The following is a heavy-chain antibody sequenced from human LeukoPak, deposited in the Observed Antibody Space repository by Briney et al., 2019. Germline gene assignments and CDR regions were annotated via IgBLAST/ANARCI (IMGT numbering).Heavy chain of an antibody. CDR2: ISAYNGNT. J-gene: IGHJ6*02. V-gene: IGHV1-18*01. CDR1: GYTFTSYG. CDR3: AREVPIKGYYYYGMDV. D-gene: IGHD3-10*01. Sequence: ASVTVSCKASGYTFTSYGISWVRQAPGQGLEWMGWISAYNGNTNYAQKLQGRVTMTTDTSTSTAYMELRSLRSDDTAVYYCAREVPIKGYYYYGMDVWGQGTTVTVSS.